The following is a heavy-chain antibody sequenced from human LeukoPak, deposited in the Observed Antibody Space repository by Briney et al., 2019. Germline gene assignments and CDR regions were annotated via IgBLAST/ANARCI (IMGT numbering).Heavy chain of an antibody. V-gene: IGHV1-18*01. D-gene: IGHD3-16*01. Sequence: GASVKVSCKASGYTFTSYGISWVRQAPGQGLEWMGWISAYNGNTNYAQKLQGRVTMTTDTSTSTAYMELRSLRSDDTAVYYCARPDVVDGWGGAFDPXXQGXLVTVSS. CDR2: ISAYNGNT. J-gene: IGHJ5*02. CDR1: GYTFTSYG. CDR3: ARPDVVDGWGGAFDP.